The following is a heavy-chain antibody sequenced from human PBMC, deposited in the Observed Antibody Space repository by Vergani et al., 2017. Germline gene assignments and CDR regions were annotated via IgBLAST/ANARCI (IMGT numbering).Heavy chain of an antibody. J-gene: IGHJ4*02. D-gene: IGHD6-13*01. Sequence: QLQLQESGPGLVKPSETLSLTCAVYGGSFSGYYWSWIRQPPGKGLEWIGEINHSGSTNYNPSLKSRVTISVDTSKNQFSLKLSSVTAADTAVYYCARGGEQQLAHFDYWGQGTLVTVSS. CDR3: ARGGEQQLAHFDY. CDR1: GGSFSGYY. V-gene: IGHV4-34*01. CDR2: INHSGST.